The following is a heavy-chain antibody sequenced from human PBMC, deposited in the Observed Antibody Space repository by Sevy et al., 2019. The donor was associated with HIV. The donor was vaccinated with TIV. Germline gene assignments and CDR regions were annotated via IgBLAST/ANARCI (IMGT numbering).Heavy chain of an antibody. J-gene: IGHJ6*02. D-gene: IGHD3-3*01. CDR3: ARGLITIFVNDYYGMDV. CDR1: GGSFSGYY. V-gene: IGHV4-34*01. CDR2: INHSGST. Sequence: SETLSLTCAVYGGSFSGYYWSWIRQPPGKGLEWIGEINHSGSTNYNPSLKSRVTISVDTSKNQFSLKLSSVTAADTAVYYCARGLITIFVNDYYGMDVRGQGTTVTVSS.